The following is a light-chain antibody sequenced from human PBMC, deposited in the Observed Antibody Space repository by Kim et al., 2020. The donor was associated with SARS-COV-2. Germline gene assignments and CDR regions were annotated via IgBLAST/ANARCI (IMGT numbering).Light chain of an antibody. V-gene: IGKV3-15*01. CDR1: QSVSSN. CDR3: QQYNNWPPWT. CDR2: GAS. Sequence: SPGERAPLSSRASQSVSSNLAWYQQKPGQAPRLLIYGASPRATGIPARFSGSGSGTEFTLTISSLQSEDFAVYYCQQYNNWPPWTSGQGTKVDLK. J-gene: IGKJ1*01.